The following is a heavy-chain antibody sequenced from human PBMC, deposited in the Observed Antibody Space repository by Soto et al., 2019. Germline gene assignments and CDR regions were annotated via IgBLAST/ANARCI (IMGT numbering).Heavy chain of an antibody. V-gene: IGHV3-9*01. CDR1: GFTFDDYA. Sequence: SLRLSCAASGFTFDDYAMHWVRQAPGKGLEWVSGISWNSGSIGYADSVKGRFTISRDNAKNSLYLQMNSLRAEDTALYYCAKDSSRFLLLDYGMDVWGQGTTVTVSS. D-gene: IGHD6-13*01. J-gene: IGHJ6*02. CDR2: ISWNSGSI. CDR3: AKDSSRFLLLDYGMDV.